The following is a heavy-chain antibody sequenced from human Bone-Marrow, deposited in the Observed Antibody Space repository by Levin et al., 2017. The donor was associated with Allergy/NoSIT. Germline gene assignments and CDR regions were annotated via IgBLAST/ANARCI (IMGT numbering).Heavy chain of an antibody. V-gene: IGHV3-23*01. J-gene: IGHJ4*02. Sequence: PGESLKISCTGSGFTFSRFAMSWVRQAPGKGLEWVASINNGGNPYYAEAVMGRFTISRDTSKGTLDLQMDSLRAEDSAVYYCAKDHESSGWPTFDSWGQGTLVTVSS. D-gene: IGHD3-22*01. CDR3: AKDHESSGWPTFDS. CDR2: INNGGNP. CDR1: GFTFSRFA.